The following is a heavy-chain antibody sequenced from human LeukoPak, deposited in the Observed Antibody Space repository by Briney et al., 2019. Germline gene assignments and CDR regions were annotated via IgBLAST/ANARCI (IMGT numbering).Heavy chain of an antibody. D-gene: IGHD5-18*01. V-gene: IGHV3-30*04. CDR2: ISYDGSNK. Sequence: GGSLRLSCAASGFTFSSYAMHWVRQAPGKGLEWVAVISYDGSNKYYADSVKGRFTISRDNSKNTLYLQMNSLRAEDTAVYYCAKGPGYSYGDFDYWGQGTLVTISS. J-gene: IGHJ4*02. CDR1: GFTFSSYA. CDR3: AKGPGYSYGDFDY.